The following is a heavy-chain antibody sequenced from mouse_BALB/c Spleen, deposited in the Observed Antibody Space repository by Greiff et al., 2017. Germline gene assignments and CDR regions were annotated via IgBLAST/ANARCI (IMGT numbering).Heavy chain of an antibody. Sequence: EVQLQQSGAELVRSGASVKLSCTASGFNIKDYYMHWVKQRPEQGLEWIGWIDPENGDTEYAPKFQGKATMTADTSSNTAYLQLSSLTSEDTAVYYCNAGYDGYYYAMDYWGQGTSVTVSS. J-gene: IGHJ4*01. CDR2: IDPENGDT. V-gene: IGHV14-4*02. CDR3: NAGYDGYYYAMDY. CDR1: GFNIKDYY. D-gene: IGHD2-3*01.